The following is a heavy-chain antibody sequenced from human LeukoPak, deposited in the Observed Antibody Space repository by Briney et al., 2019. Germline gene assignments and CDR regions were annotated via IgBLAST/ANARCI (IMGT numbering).Heavy chain of an antibody. V-gene: IGHV1-3*01. Sequence: ASVKVSCKASGYTFTSYAMHWVRQAPGQRLEWMGWINAGNGNTKYSQKFQSRVTITRDTSASTAYMELSSLRSEDTAVYYCARDRYGLADYWGQGTLVTVSS. J-gene: IGHJ4*02. CDR3: ARDRYGLADY. CDR1: GYTFTSYA. D-gene: IGHD4-17*01. CDR2: INAGNGNT.